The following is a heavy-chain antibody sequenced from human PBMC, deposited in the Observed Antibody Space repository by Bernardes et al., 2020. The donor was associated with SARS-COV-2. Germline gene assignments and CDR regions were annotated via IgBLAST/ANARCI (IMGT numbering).Heavy chain of an antibody. J-gene: IGHJ3*02. D-gene: IGHD2-2*02. V-gene: IGHV4-39*07. CDR1: GGSISSSSYY. CDR3: SQLLYDAFDI. CDR2: IYYSGST. Sequence: SEALSLTCTVSGGSISSSSYYWGWILQPPGKGLEWIGSIYYSGSTYYNPSLKSRVTISVDTSKNQFSLKLSSVTAADTAVYYCSQLLYDAFDIWGQGTMVTVSS.